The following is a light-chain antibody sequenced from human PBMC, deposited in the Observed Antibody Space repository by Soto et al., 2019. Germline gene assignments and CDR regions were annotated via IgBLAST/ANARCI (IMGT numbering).Light chain of an antibody. J-gene: IGKJ2*01. CDR3: QQYGSSPPYT. CDR1: QSVSSSC. V-gene: IGKV3-20*01. CDR2: GAS. Sequence: EIVLTQYPGTLSLSPGERGTLSCGASQSVSSSCLAWYQQKPGQAPRLLIYGASSRATGIPDRFSGSGSGTDFTLTISRLEPEDFAVYYCQQYGSSPPYTFGQGTKLEIK.